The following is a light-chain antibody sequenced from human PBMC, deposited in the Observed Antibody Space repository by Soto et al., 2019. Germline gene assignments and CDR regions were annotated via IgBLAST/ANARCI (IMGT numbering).Light chain of an antibody. Sequence: QSALTQPPSASGSPGQSVTISCTGTSSDVGGYNYVSWYQQYPGKPPKFMIYEVSKRPSGVPDRFSGSKSGNTASLTVSGLQAEDEADYYCTSYASSNNFVIFGGGTKLTVL. V-gene: IGLV2-8*01. CDR2: EVS. CDR1: SSDVGGYNY. CDR3: TSYASSNNFVI. J-gene: IGLJ2*01.